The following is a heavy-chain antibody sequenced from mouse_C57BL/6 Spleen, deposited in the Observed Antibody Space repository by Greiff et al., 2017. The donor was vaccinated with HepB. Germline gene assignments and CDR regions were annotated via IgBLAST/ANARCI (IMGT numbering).Heavy chain of an antibody. J-gene: IGHJ4*01. CDR2: INPSSGYT. Sequence: VQLQQSGAELAKPGASVKLSCKASGYTFTSYWMHWVKQRPGQGLEWIGYINPSSGYTKYNQKFKDKATLTADKSSSTAYMQLSSLTYEDSAVYYCARSNYSNYEAMDYWGQGTSVTVSS. D-gene: IGHD2-5*01. V-gene: IGHV1-7*01. CDR3: ARSNYSNYEAMDY. CDR1: GYTFTSYW.